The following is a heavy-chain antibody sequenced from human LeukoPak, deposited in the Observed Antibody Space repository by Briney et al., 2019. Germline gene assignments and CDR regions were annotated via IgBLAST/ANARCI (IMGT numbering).Heavy chain of an antibody. CDR1: GFTLSSHD. CDR3: ARVNPHLSAFDY. CDR2: IGIAGDT. V-gene: IGHV3-13*04. J-gene: IGHJ4*02. D-gene: IGHD3-16*02. Sequence: GSLRLSCAASGFTLSSHDTHWVRQATGKGLEWVSGIGIAGDTYYTGSVKGRFTISRENAKNSLYLQMNSLRAGDTAVYYCARVNPHLSAFDYWGQGTLVTVSS.